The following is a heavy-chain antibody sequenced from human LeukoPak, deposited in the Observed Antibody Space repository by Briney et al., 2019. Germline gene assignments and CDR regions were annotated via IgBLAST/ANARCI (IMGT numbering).Heavy chain of an antibody. J-gene: IGHJ6*03. V-gene: IGHV3-23*01. CDR1: GFTFSSYA. Sequence: PGGSLRLSCVASGFTFSSYAMSWVRQAPGKGLEWVSAISGSGGSTYYADSVKGRFTISRDNSKNTLYLQMNSLRAEDTAVYYCAKDPAARPYYYYYMDVWGKGTTVTVSS. CDR2: ISGSGGST. D-gene: IGHD6-6*01. CDR3: AKDPAARPYYYYYMDV.